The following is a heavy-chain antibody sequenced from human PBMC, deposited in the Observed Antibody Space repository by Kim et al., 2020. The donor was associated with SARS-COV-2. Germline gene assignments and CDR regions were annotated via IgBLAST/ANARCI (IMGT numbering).Heavy chain of an antibody. J-gene: IGHJ4*01. CDR3: ARTPGSGSYLSSYYFDY. V-gene: IGHV4-59*11. CDR1: GGFIGSHY. CDR2: VNYRGAT. Sequence: SETLSLTCSVSGGFIGSHYWSWVRQPPGKGLEWIGYVNYRGATDYNPSLKSRVTISVDTSKNLFSLNIDSVTPADTAGYYCARTPGSGSYLSSYYFDYWG. D-gene: IGHD3-10*01.